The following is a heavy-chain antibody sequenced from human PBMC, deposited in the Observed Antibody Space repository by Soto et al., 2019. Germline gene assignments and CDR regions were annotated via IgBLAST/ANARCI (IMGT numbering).Heavy chain of an antibody. CDR2: ISAYNGNT. J-gene: IGHJ3*02. CDR3: ARVVLSLVGTGAFDI. CDR1: GYTFTGYY. Sequence: ASVKVSCKASGYTFTGYYMHWVRQAPGQGLEWMGWISAYNGNTNYAQKLQGRVTMTTDTSTSTAYMELRSLRSDDTAVYYCARVVLSLVGTGAFDIWGQGTMVTVSS. D-gene: IGHD2-8*02. V-gene: IGHV1-18*04.